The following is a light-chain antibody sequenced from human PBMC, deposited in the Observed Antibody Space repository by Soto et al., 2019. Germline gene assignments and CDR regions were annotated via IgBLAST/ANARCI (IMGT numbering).Light chain of an antibody. Sequence: QSALTQPASVSGSPGQSITISCTGTSSDVGAYNYVSWYQQLPGTAPKLMIYGVTIRPSGVSNRFSGSKSDNTASLTISGLQAEGEAEYFCSTYTDKTYIFGSGTKVTVL. CDR3: STYTDKTYI. CDR1: SSDVGAYNY. J-gene: IGLJ1*01. V-gene: IGLV2-14*01. CDR2: GVT.